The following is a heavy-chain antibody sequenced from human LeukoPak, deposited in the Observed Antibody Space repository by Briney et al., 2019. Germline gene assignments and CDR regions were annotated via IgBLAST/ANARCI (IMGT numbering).Heavy chain of an antibody. Sequence: PSETLSLTCTVSGGSISSSSYYWGWIRQPPGKGLEWIGSIYYSGSTYYNPSLKSRVTISVDTSKNQFSLKLSSVTAADTAVYYCARGQRRQQWLVPINYYYYMDVWGKGTTVTVSS. D-gene: IGHD6-19*01. CDR1: GGSISSSSYY. V-gene: IGHV4-39*07. J-gene: IGHJ6*03. CDR3: ARGQRRQQWLVPINYYYYMDV. CDR2: IYYSGST.